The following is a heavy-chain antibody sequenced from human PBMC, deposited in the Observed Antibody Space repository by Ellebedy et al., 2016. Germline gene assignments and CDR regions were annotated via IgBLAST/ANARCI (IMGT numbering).Heavy chain of an antibody. V-gene: IGHV3-9*01. CDR3: GKDRYYYGSGSSAVDY. CDR1: GFGFDEYA. D-gene: IGHD3-10*01. CDR2: ISWNSGTI. Sequence: SLKISXAASGFGFDEYAMHWVRQVPGKGLEWVSGISWNSGTIGYRDSVKGRFTISRDNAKNSLYLHMNSLRPEDTALYYCGKDRYYYGSGSSAVDYWGQGTLVTVSP. J-gene: IGHJ4*02.